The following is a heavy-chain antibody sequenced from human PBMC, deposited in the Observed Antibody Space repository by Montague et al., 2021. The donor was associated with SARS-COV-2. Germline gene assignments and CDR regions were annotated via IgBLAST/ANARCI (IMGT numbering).Heavy chain of an antibody. CDR3: AKLGSSWSDGDDAFDI. Sequence: SLRLSCAASGLTFSSYGMHWVRQAPGKGLEWVAVIWYDGSNKYYADSVKGRFTISRDYSKNTLYLQMNSLRAEDTAVYYCAKLGSSWSDGDDAFDIWGQGTMVTVSS. CDR2: IWYDGSNK. V-gene: IGHV3-33*06. CDR1: GLTFSSYG. D-gene: IGHD6-13*01. J-gene: IGHJ3*02.